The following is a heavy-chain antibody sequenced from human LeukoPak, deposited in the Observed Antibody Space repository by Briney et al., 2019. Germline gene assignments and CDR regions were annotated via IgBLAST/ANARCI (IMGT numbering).Heavy chain of an antibody. D-gene: IGHD5-12*01. Sequence: ASVKVSCKASGYTFTSYGISWVRQAPGQGLEWMGWISAYNGNTNYAQKLQGRVTMTTDTSTSTAYMELRSLRSDDTAVYYCAGESVAQPRGYSGYGRSGWFDPWGQGTLVTVSS. CDR2: ISAYNGNT. V-gene: IGHV1-18*01. J-gene: IGHJ5*02. CDR3: AGESVAQPRGYSGYGRSGWFDP. CDR1: GYTFTSYG.